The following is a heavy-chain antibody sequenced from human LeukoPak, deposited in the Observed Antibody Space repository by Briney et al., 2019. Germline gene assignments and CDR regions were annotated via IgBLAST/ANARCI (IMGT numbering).Heavy chain of an antibody. V-gene: IGHV3-30*18. CDR3: AKPHCSGGSCYGSDWFDP. Sequence: GRSLRLSCAASGFTFSSYGMHWVRQAPGKGLEWVAVISYDGRNKYYADSVKGRFTISRDNSKNTLYLQMNSLRAEDTAVYYCAKPHCSGGSCYGSDWFDPWGQGTLVTVSS. CDR1: GFTFSSYG. CDR2: ISYDGRNK. J-gene: IGHJ5*02. D-gene: IGHD2-15*01.